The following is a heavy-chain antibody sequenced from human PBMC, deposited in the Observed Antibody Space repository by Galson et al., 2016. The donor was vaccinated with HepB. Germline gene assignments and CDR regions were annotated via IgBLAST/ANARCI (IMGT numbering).Heavy chain of an antibody. CDR3: ARDWGDARVISDY. D-gene: IGHD2-21*01. Sequence: FSSYGISWLRQAPGQGLEWMGWISTHNGNTHYAQKLQDRVTLTTDTSTTTAYLELRSLKSDDTAVYYCARDWGDARVISDYWGQGTLVTVSS. CDR2: ISTHNGNT. J-gene: IGHJ4*02. CDR1: FSSYG. V-gene: IGHV1-18*01.